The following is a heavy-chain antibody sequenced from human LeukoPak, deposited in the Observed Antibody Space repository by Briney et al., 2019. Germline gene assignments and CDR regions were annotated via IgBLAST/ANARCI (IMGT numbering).Heavy chain of an antibody. CDR3: ARGSIAAFDY. Sequence: SSETLSLTCAVYGGSFSGYYWSWIRQPPGKGLEWIGEINHSGSTNYNPSLKSRVTISVDTSKNQFSLKLSSVTAADTAVYYCARGSIAAFDYWGQGTLVTVSS. V-gene: IGHV4-34*01. CDR2: INHSGST. D-gene: IGHD6-6*01. J-gene: IGHJ4*02. CDR1: GGSFSGYY.